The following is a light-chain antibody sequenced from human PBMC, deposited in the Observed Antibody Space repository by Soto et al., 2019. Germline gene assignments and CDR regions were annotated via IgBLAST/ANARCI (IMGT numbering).Light chain of an antibody. CDR2: RNN. CDR1: RPNIGSNY. V-gene: IGLV1-47*01. J-gene: IGLJ2*01. CDR3: AAWDDSLSAVV. Sequence: QSVLTQPPSASGTPGQRVTIYCSGSRPNIGSNYVYWYQQLPGTAPKLLIYRNNQRPSGVPDRFSGYKSGTSASLAISGLRSEDEADYYCAAWDDSLSAVVFGGGTKLTVL.